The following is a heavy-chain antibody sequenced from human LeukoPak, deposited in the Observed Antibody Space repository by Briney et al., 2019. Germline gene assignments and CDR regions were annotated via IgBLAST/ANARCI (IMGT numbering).Heavy chain of an antibody. CDR3: ARAPIVVVREGYYFDY. J-gene: IGHJ4*02. V-gene: IGHV3-23*01. CDR2: ISGSGGST. Sequence: GGSLRLSCAASGFTFSSYAMSWVRQAPGKGLEWVSAISGSGGSTYYADSVKGRFTISRDNSKNTLYLQMNSLRAEDTAVYYCARAPIVVVREGYYFDYWGQGTLVTVSS. CDR1: GFTFSSYA. D-gene: IGHD3-22*01.